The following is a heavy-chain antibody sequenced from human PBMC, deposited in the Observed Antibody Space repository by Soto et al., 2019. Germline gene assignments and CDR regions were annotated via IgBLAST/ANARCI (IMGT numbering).Heavy chain of an antibody. CDR1: GFIFINYC. CDR3: ARDMWGQGMDV. D-gene: IGHD1-26*01. Sequence: EMQLVESGGGPVKPGESLRLFCTASGFIFINYCMNWVRQAPGKGLEGVARSCGSDNIHYGGSVKGRFTISRDNAKNSLFLEMNSLRANDTAMYYCARDMWGQGMDVWGQGTTVTVSS. V-gene: IGHV3-21*01. CDR2: RSCGSDNI. J-gene: IGHJ6*02.